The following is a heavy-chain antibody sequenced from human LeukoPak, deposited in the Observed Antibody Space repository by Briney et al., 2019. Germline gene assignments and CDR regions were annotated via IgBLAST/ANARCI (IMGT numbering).Heavy chain of an antibody. J-gene: IGHJ4*02. Sequence: GASVKVSCKASGGTFSSYAISWVRQAPGQGLEWMGGIIPIFGTANYAQKFQGRVTITADESTSTAYMELSSLRSENTAVYYCAREPVVDTYYFDYWGQGTLVTVSS. V-gene: IGHV1-69*01. CDR1: GGTFSSYA. CDR3: AREPVVDTYYFDY. D-gene: IGHD4-23*01. CDR2: IIPIFGTA.